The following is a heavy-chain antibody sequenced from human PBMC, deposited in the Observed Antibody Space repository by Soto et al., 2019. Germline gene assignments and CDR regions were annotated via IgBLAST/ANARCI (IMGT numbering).Heavy chain of an antibody. CDR1: GYSFTSYW. V-gene: IGHV5-10-1*01. CDR3: VRHRDDAPHDYGDYVNYYYYYGMDV. Sequence: GESLKISCKGSGYSFTSYWISWVRQMPGKGLEWMGRIDPSDSCTNYSPSFQGHVTISADKSISTAYLQWSSLKASDTAMYYCVRHRDDAPHDYGDYVNYYYYYGMDVRGQGTTVTVSS. J-gene: IGHJ6*02. D-gene: IGHD4-17*01. CDR2: IDPSDSCT.